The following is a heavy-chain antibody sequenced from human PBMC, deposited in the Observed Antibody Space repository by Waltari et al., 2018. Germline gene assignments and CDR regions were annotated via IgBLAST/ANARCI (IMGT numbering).Heavy chain of an antibody. J-gene: IGHJ5*02. CDR2: INPNSGGT. D-gene: IGHD3-16*01. Sequence: QVQLVQSGAEVKKPGASVKVSCKASGYTLTGYYMAWVRQAPGQGLEWMGWINPNSGGTNYAQKFKGRVTMTRDTSISTAYMELSRLRSDDTAVYYCARDQGEENWFDPWGQGTLVTVSS. CDR3: ARDQGEENWFDP. V-gene: IGHV1-2*02. CDR1: GYTLTGYY.